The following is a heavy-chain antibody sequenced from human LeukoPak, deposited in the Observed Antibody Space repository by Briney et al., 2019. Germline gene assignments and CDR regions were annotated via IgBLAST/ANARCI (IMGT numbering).Heavy chain of an antibody. J-gene: IGHJ4*02. CDR2: ISFTSGYI. D-gene: IGHD6-19*01. Sequence: GGSLRLSCAASGFTFDDYAMHWVRQAPGKGLEWVSSISFTSGYIYYADSVKGRFTISRDNAKNSLCLQMNSLRAEDTAVYYCARDRGSGWFYDIDYWGQGTLVTVSS. CDR1: GFTFDDYA. CDR3: ARDRGSGWFYDIDY. V-gene: IGHV3-21*01.